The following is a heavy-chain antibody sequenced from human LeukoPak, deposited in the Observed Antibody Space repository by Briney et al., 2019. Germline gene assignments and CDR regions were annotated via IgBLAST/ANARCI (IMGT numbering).Heavy chain of an antibody. Sequence: GASVKVSCKASGYTFTSYYMHWGRQAPGQGFEWMGIINPSGGSTNYAQKFQGRVTMTRDMSTNTVYMELSSLRSEDTAVYYCARGLKGGTFDIWAQGTVVSVSS. CDR1: GYTFTSYY. D-gene: IGHD2-8*01. J-gene: IGHJ3*02. CDR3: ARGLKGGTFDI. CDR2: INPSGGST. V-gene: IGHV1-46*01.